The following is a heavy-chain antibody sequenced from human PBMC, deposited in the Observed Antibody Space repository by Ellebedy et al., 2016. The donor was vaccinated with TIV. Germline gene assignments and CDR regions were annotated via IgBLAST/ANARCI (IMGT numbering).Heavy chain of an antibody. CDR1: GFTFSSST. V-gene: IGHV3-21*01. CDR2: ISSSGSYL. J-gene: IGHJ4*02. Sequence: PGGSLRLSCAASGFTFSSSTINWVRQTPGTGLEWVSSISSSGSYLYYSDSVKGRFTIISDNAKNSLYLQMNSLRVDDPAVYYCATARARVYWGQGTLVTVSS. CDR3: ATARARVY.